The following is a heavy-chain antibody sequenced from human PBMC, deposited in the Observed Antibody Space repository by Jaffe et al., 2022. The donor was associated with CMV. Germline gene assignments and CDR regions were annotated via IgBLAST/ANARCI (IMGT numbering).Heavy chain of an antibody. CDR3: ARGHDYRVWEVFDP. V-gene: IGHV4-34*01. Sequence: QVQLQQWGAGLLKPSETLSLTCAVYGGSFSGYYWSWIRQPPGKGLEWIGEINHSGNTNYNPSLKSRVTISVDTSKNQFSLKLSSVTAADTAVYYCARGHDYRVWEVFDPWGQGTLVTVSS. CDR2: INHSGNT. J-gene: IGHJ5*02. D-gene: IGHD4-4*01. CDR1: GGSFSGYY.